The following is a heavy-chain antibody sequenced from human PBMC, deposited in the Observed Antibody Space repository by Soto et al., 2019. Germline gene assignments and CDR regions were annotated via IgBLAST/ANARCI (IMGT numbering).Heavy chain of an antibody. V-gene: IGHV3-30-3*01. J-gene: IGHJ4*02. CDR3: ARDDEGGSYCDLDY. CDR1: GFTFSNYI. Sequence: QVQLVESGGGVVQPGRSLRLSCAASGFTFSNYIMHWVRQAPGKGLEWVAIILHDGNNKYYADSVKGRFTISRDNSKNTRYLQMNSLRTEDTAIYYCARDDEGGSYCDLDYWGQGTLVAVSS. CDR2: ILHDGNNK. D-gene: IGHD3-10*01.